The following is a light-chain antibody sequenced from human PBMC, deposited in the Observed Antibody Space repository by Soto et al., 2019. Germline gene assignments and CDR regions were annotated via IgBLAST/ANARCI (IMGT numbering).Light chain of an antibody. J-gene: IGKJ5*01. CDR3: QQLHDYTIT. Sequence: DIQMTQSPSTLSASVRDTVTVTCRASQSVSGWLAWYQNESGEDPKLLIFAASSLPSGVPSRFSGTGSGTDFNLTISRLQPEDCATYYRQQLHDYTITCGQGTRVEIK. CDR2: AAS. CDR1: QSVSGW. V-gene: IGKV1-5*01.